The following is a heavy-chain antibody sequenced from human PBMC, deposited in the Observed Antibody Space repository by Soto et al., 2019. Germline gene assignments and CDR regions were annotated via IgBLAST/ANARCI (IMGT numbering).Heavy chain of an antibody. CDR3: TRHEGGAAADRPLDY. CDR1: GGSISSSNW. Sequence: TLSLTCTVSGGSISSSNWWSWVRQPPGKGLEWIGEIYHSGSTNYNPSLKSRVTMSVDTYTNQFSLKLNSVTAADTAVYYCTRHEGGAAADRPLDYWGQGTMVTVSS. J-gene: IGHJ4*02. V-gene: IGHV4-4*02. CDR2: IYHSGST. D-gene: IGHD6-13*01.